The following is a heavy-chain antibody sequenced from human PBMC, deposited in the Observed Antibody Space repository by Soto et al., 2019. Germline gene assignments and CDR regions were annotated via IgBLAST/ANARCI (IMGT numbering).Heavy chain of an antibody. D-gene: IGHD4-17*01. Sequence: SETLSLTCTVSGGSISSSSYYWGWIRQPPGKGLEWIGSIYYSGSTYYSPSLKSRVTISVDTSKNQFSLKLSSVTAADTAVYYCARGTTVTRAFDIWGQGTMVTVS. CDR1: GGSISSSSYY. J-gene: IGHJ3*02. V-gene: IGHV4-39*01. CDR2: IYYSGST. CDR3: ARGTTVTRAFDI.